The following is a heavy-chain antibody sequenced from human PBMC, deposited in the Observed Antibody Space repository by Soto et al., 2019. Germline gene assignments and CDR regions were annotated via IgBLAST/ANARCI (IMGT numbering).Heavy chain of an antibody. J-gene: IGHJ6*02. CDR1: GYSISSGYY. V-gene: IGHV4-38-2*02. D-gene: IGHD3-16*02. CDR3: ARDYPGNYYYYGMDV. CDR2: IYYSGST. Sequence: PSETLSLTCAVSGYSISSGYYWGWLRQPPGKGLEWIGSIYYSGSTNYNPSLKSRVTISVDTSKNQFSLKLSSVTAADTAVYYCARDYPGNYYYYGMDVWGQGTTVTVSS.